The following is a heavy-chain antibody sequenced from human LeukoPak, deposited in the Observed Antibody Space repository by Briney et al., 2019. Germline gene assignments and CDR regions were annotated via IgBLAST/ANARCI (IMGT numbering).Heavy chain of an antibody. CDR1: GFTFTSYA. CDR2: IGATGGGST. J-gene: IGHJ4*02. D-gene: IGHD6-13*01. V-gene: IGHV3-23*01. Sequence: PGGSLRLSCAVSGFTFTSYAMSWVRQAPGKGLEWVSVIGATGGGSTFYADSVKGRFTISRNNSKNALYLQMSSLRAEDTAFYYCAKGVASSGTGYYFDYWGQRTLVTVSS. CDR3: AKGVASSGTGYYFDY.